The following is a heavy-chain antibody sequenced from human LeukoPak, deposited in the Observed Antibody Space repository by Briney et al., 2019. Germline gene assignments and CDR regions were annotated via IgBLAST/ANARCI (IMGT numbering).Heavy chain of an antibody. J-gene: IGHJ2*01. CDR3: ARTDYGDYGWYFDL. D-gene: IGHD4-17*01. CDR2: IYYSGST. CDR1: GGSISSGGYY. V-gene: IGHV4-31*03. Sequence: KPSQTLSLTCTVSGGSISSGGYYWSWIRQHPGKGLEWIGYIYYSGSTYYNPSLKSRVTISVDTSKNQFTLKLSSVTAADTAVYYCARTDYGDYGWYFDLWGRGTLVTVSS.